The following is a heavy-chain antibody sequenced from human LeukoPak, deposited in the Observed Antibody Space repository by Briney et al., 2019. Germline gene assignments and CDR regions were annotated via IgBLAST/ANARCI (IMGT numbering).Heavy chain of an antibody. J-gene: IGHJ5*02. V-gene: IGHV4-59*08. CDR2: IFDSGST. Sequence: SETLSLTCTVSGGSFSSYYWSWIRQPPGKGLEWIGYIFDSGSTNYNPSLKSRVTISLDTSKSQFSLRLSSVTAADTAMYYCARHRSGSSWFAPWGQGTLVTVSS. CDR3: ARHRSGSSWFAP. CDR1: GGSFSSYY. D-gene: IGHD6-19*01.